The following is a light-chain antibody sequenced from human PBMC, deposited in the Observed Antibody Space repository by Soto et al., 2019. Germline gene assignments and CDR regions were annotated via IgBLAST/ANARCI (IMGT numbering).Light chain of an antibody. J-gene: IGKJ1*01. CDR3: QQYGSSPRRT. V-gene: IGKV3-20*01. CDR2: GAS. Sequence: EIVLTQSPGTLSLSPGERATLSCRASQSVSSSYLAWYQQKPGQSPRLLIYGASIRATAIPDRFSGSGSGTDFTLTISRLEPEDSAVYYCQQYGSSPRRTFGQGTKVDIK. CDR1: QSVSSSY.